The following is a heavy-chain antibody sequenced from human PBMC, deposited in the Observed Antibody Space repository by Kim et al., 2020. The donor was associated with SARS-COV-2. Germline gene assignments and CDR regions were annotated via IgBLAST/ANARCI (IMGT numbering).Heavy chain of an antibody. CDR2: INHSGST. Sequence: SETLSLTCAVYGGSFSGYYWSWIRQPPGKGLEWIGEINHSGSTNYNPSLKSRVTISVDTSKNQFSLKLSSVTAADTAVYYCARREHHNYYYGMDVWGQGTTVTVSS. CDR3: ARREHHNYYYGMDV. CDR1: GGSFSGYY. V-gene: IGHV4-34*01. J-gene: IGHJ6*02.